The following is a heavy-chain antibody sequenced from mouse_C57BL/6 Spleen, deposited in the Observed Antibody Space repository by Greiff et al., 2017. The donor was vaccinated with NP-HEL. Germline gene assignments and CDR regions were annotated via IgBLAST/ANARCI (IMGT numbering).Heavy chain of an antibody. Sequence: QVQLQQPGAELVKPGASVKLSCKASGYTFTSYWMQWVKQRPGQGLEWIGEIDPTDSSTTYNQKFKGKATLTVDTSSSTAYMQLSSLTSEGSAVEYCARKSFYYSNSPYYAMDYWGQGTSVTVSS. D-gene: IGHD1-1*01. CDR1: GYTFTSYW. CDR3: ARKSFYYSNSPYYAMDY. CDR2: IDPTDSST. V-gene: IGHV1-50*01. J-gene: IGHJ4*01.